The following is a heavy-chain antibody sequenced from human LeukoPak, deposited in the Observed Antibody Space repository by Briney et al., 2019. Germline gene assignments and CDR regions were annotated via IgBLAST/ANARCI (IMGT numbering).Heavy chain of an antibody. D-gene: IGHD3-10*01. J-gene: IGHJ4*02. Sequence: GGSLRLSCAASGFTFSSYAMSWVRQAPGKGLEWVSAISGSGGSTYYADSVKGRFTISRDKSKNTLYLQMNSLRAEDTAVYYCAKLPSPYYYGSGSWDLDYWGQGTLVTVSS. CDR2: ISGSGGST. CDR1: GFTFSSYA. V-gene: IGHV3-23*01. CDR3: AKLPSPYYYGSGSWDLDY.